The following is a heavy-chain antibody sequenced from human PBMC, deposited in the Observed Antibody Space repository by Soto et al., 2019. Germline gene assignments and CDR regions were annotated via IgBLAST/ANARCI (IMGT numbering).Heavy chain of an antibody. Sequence: GGSLRLSCAASGSRIRSYAMRWVRQALGKGLEWVSGISGSGVSTYYADSVKGRFTISRDNSKNTMYLKMNSLRAEDTAVYYCAKARVVTPREYFYYWGQGSLVTVSS. CDR2: ISGSGVST. CDR3: AKARVVTPREYFYY. J-gene: IGHJ4*02. D-gene: IGHD3-22*01. CDR1: GSRIRSYA. V-gene: IGHV3-23*01.